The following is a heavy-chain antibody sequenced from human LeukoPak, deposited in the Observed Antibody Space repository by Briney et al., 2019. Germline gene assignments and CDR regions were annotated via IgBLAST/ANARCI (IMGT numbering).Heavy chain of an antibody. D-gene: IGHD6-13*01. J-gene: IGHJ5*02. CDR3: ARLEAGYSSSWYGGVSWFDP. CDR1: GGSISSYY. Sequence: PSETLSLTCTVSGGSISSYYWSWIRQPPGKGLEWIGYIYYSGSTNYNPSLKSRVTISVDTSKNQFSLKLSSVTAADAAVYYCARLEAGYSSSWYGGVSWFDPWGQGTLVTVSS. V-gene: IGHV4-59*08. CDR2: IYYSGST.